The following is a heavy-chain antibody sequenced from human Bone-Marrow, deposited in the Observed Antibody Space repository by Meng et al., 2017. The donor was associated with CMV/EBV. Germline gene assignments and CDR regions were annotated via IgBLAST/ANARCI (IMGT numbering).Heavy chain of an antibody. D-gene: IGHD2-2*01. CDR3: ARNLVLPAAIQYYYHNHGMDV. J-gene: IGHJ6*02. CDR1: GFTVSTSY. V-gene: IGHV3-66*02. Sequence: GESLKISCAVSGFTVSTSYMSWVRQAPGKGLEWVSIIYSVGNTYYADSVKGRFTISRDNAKNTLTLQMNSLRVDDTAVDYCARNLVLPAAIQYYYHNHGMDVWGQGTTVTVSS. CDR2: IYSVGNT.